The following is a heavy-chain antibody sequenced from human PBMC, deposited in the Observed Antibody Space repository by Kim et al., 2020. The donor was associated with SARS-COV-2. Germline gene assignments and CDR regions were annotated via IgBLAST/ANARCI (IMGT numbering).Heavy chain of an antibody. CDR1: GGSFSGYY. Sequence: SETLSLTCAVYGGSFSGYYWSWIRQPPGKGLEWIGEINHSGSTNYNPSLKSRVTISVDTSKNQFSLKLSSVTAADTAVYYCARLRWHHWYFDLWGRGTLVTVSS. D-gene: IGHD4-17*01. J-gene: IGHJ2*01. CDR3: ARLRWHHWYFDL. CDR2: INHSGST. V-gene: IGHV4-34*01.